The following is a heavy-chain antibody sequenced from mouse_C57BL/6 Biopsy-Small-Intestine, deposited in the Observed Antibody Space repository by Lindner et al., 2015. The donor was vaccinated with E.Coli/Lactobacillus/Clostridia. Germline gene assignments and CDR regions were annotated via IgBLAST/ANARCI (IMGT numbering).Heavy chain of an antibody. Sequence: VQLQESGPELVKPGAVSEISCKASGYAFSSSWMNWVKQRPGKGLEWIGRIYPGDGDTNYNGKFKGKATLTADKSSSTAYMQLSSLTSEDSAVYFCARSHSGYYAMDYWGQGTSVTVSS. CDR3: ARSHSGYYAMDY. D-gene: IGHD1-3*01. J-gene: IGHJ4*01. CDR2: IYPGDGDT. V-gene: IGHV1-82*01. CDR1: GYAFSSSW.